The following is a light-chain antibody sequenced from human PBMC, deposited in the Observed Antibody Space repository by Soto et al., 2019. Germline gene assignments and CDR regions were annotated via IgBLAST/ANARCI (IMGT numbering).Light chain of an antibody. J-gene: IGLJ2*01. CDR1: SSDIGGYNY. Sequence: QSALTQSASVSGSPGQSITISCTGTSSDIGGYNYVSWYQQHPDKAPKLMIFEVSNRPSGVSNRFSGSKSGNTASLTISGLLPEDEADYYCSSYTTSITVAFGGGTKVTVL. CDR2: EVS. V-gene: IGLV2-14*01. CDR3: SSYTTSITVA.